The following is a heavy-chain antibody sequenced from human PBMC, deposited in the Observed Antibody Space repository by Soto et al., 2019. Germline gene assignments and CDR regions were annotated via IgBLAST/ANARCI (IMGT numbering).Heavy chain of an antibody. J-gene: IGHJ4*02. CDR3: ARDLWGVVVAATPH. CDR1: GFTFSSYA. V-gene: IGHV3-30-3*01. Sequence: GGSLRLSCAASGFTFSSYAMHWVRQAPGKGLEWVAVISYDGSNKYYADSVKGRFTISRDNSKNTLYLQMNSLRAEDTAVYYCARDLWGVVVAATPHWGQGTLVTVSS. D-gene: IGHD2-15*01. CDR2: ISYDGSNK.